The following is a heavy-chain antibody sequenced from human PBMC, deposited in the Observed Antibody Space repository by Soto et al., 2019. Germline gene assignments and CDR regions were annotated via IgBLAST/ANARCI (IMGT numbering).Heavy chain of an antibody. Sequence: GASVKVSCKASGFTFTSSAMQWVRQARGQRLEWIGWIAVGSGNTNYAQKFQERVTITRDMSTSTAYMELSSLRSEDTAVYYCAATPPYCSGGSCYDYWGQGTLVTVSS. CDR1: GFTFTSSA. CDR2: IAVGSGNT. V-gene: IGHV1-58*02. J-gene: IGHJ4*02. D-gene: IGHD2-15*01. CDR3: AATPPYCSGGSCYDY.